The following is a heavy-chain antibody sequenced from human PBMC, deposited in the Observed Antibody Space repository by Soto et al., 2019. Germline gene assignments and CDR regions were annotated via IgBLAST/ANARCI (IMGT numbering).Heavy chain of an antibody. CDR3: ARASPTYYYDSSGYQPFGP. D-gene: IGHD3-22*01. J-gene: IGHJ5*02. V-gene: IGHV3-48*03. Sequence: GGSLRLSCAASGFTFSSYEMNWVRQAPGKWLEWVSYISSSGSTIYYADSVKGRFTISRDNAKNSLYLQMNSLRAEDTAVYYCARASPTYYYDSSGYQPFGPWGQGXLVTVSS. CDR1: GFTFSSYE. CDR2: ISSSGSTI.